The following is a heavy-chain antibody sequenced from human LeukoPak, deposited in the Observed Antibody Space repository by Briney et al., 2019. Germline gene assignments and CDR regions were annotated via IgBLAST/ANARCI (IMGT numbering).Heavy chain of an antibody. CDR2: ISGDGGST. J-gene: IGHJ3*02. CDR1: GFTFDDYA. D-gene: IGHD3-22*01. CDR3: ARAPDGYEAFDI. V-gene: IGHV3-43*02. Sequence: PGGSLRLSCAASGFTFDDYAMHWVRQAPGKGLEWVSLISGDGGSTYYADSVKGRFTISRDNSKNTLYLQMNSLRAEDTAVYYCARAPDGYEAFDIWGQGTMVTVSS.